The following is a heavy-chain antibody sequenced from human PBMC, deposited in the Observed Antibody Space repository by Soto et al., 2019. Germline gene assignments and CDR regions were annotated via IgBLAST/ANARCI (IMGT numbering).Heavy chain of an antibody. V-gene: IGHV1-3*05. D-gene: IGHD6-19*01. CDR1: GYTFTGYA. J-gene: IGHJ4*02. CDR2: INAGNGNT. Sequence: QVQLVQSGAEEKKPGASVKVSCKASGYTFTGYAMHWVRQAPGHRLEWMGWINAGNGNTKYSQKFQGRVTITRDTSASTTYMELSSVRSEDTAGYYCARAVAVPADFDYWGQGTLVTVSS. CDR3: ARAVAVPADFDY.